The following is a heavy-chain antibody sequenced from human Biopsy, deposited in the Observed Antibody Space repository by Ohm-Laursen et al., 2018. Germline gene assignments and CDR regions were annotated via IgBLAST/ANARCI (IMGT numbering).Heavy chain of an antibody. CDR2: IRSAFDGGTT. D-gene: IGHD3-16*01. V-gene: IGHV3-15*01. CDR3: FTEQFFYDKNCYHCH. Sequence: GSLRLSCAASGFTFQNAWMSWVRQAPGKGLEWVGRIRSAFDGGTTDYAAPVKGRFRISRNDSNYTLYLQMNNLKIQDTAVYYCFTEQFFYDKNCYHCHRGQGTPVT. J-gene: IGHJ6*01. CDR1: GFTFQNAW.